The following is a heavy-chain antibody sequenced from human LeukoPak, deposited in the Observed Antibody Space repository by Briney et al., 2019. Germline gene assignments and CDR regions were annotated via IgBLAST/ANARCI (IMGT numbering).Heavy chain of an antibody. Sequence: GGSLRLSCAASGFTFDDYGMSWVRQAPGKGLEWVSGINWNGGSTGYADSVKGRFTISRDNAKNSLYLQMNSLRAEDTALYYCARDRPPIVVVTATGPDIDYWGQGTLVTVSS. J-gene: IGHJ4*02. CDR2: INWNGGST. D-gene: IGHD2-21*02. CDR3: ARDRPPIVVVTATGPDIDY. CDR1: GFTFDDYG. V-gene: IGHV3-20*04.